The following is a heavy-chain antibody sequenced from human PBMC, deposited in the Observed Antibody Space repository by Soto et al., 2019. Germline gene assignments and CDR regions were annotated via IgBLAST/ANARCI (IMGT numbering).Heavy chain of an antibody. CDR2: INPTDSET. V-gene: IGHV5-10-1*01. CDR1: GHRFTTYW. J-gene: IGHJ6*02. Sequence: GESLKISCKTSGHRFTTYWISWVRQMPGKGLEYMGKINPTDSETNYSPSFEGHVTFSVDRSTSTAYVRWNSLKASDTAMYYCASPTMTSTSFYYAMDVWGQGTAVTVSS. D-gene: IGHD4-17*01. CDR3: ASPTMTSTSFYYAMDV.